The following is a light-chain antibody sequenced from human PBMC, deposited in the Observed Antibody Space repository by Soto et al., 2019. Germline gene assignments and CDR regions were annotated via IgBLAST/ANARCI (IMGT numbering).Light chain of an antibody. V-gene: IGKV1-17*01. J-gene: IGKJ2*01. Sequence: DIQMTQSPSSVSASVGDRVTITCRASQGIRDDLGWFQQKPGKAPKRLIFAASNLESGVPSRFSRSVSGTELTLTRSSLQAEVCATYYCLQHYTYPRTFRQGTKLEIK. CDR3: LQHYTYPRT. CDR1: QGIRDD. CDR2: AAS.